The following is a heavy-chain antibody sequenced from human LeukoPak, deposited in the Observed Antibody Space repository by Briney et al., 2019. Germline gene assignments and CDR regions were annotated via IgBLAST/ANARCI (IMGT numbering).Heavy chain of an antibody. J-gene: IGHJ4*02. CDR2: INPNSGGT. CDR3: ARAAYCSGGSCYSGYFDY. D-gene: IGHD2-15*01. V-gene: IGHV1-2*02. CDR1: GYTFTGYY. Sequence: ASVKVSCKASGYTFTGYYMHWVRQAPGQGLEWMGWINPNSGGTNYAQKFQGRVTMTRDTSISTAYMELSRLRSEDTAVYYCARAAYCSGGSCYSGYFDYWGQGTLVTVSS.